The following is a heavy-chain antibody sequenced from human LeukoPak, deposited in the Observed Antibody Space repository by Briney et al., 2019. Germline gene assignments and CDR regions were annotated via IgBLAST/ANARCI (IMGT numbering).Heavy chain of an antibody. Sequence: PSETLSLTCAVYGGSFSGYYWSWIRQPPGKGLEWIGEINHSGSTNYNPSLKSRVTISVDTSKNQFPLKLSSVTAADTAVYYCARGSPYGGKGDYWGQGTLVTVS. CDR2: INHSGST. V-gene: IGHV4-34*01. CDR3: ARGSPYGGKGDY. D-gene: IGHD4-23*01. CDR1: GGSFSGYY. J-gene: IGHJ4*02.